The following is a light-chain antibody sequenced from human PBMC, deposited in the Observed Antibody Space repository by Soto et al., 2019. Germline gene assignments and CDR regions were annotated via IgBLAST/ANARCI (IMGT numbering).Light chain of an antibody. CDR2: DTS. V-gene: IGKV3-11*01. CDR3: QQRSNWIT. Sequence: EIVLAQSPGTLSLSPGGRATLSCRASRSVSRYLAWYQQKPGQAPRLLIYDTSYRAAGIPDRFSGSGSATDFTLTISSLEPEDFAVYYCQQRSNWITFGQGTRLEIK. CDR1: RSVSRY. J-gene: IGKJ5*01.